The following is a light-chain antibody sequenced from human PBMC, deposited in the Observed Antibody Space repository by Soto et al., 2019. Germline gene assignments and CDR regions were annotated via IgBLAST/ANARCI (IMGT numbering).Light chain of an antibody. V-gene: IGKV4-1*01. J-gene: IGKJ2*01. CDR2: WAS. CDR3: QQYINTPRT. CDR1: ESVFFSSNNRNY. Sequence: DIVMTQSPDSLALSLGERATINCRSSESVFFSSNNRNYLAWYQQKPRQPPKLLIYWASTRESGVPGRFSGSGSGTDFTLTISSLQAEDVAVYYCQQYINTPRTFGQGTKLEIK.